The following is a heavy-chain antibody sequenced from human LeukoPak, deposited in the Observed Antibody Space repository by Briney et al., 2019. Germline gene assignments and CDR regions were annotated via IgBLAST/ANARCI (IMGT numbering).Heavy chain of an antibody. Sequence: GGSLRLSCAASGFTFSSYAMHWVRQAPGKGLEWVAVISYDGSNKYYADSVMGRFTISRDNSKNTLYLQMNSLRAEDTAVYYCARDRRTLHGAADYWGQGTLVTVSS. CDR2: ISYDGSNK. J-gene: IGHJ4*02. V-gene: IGHV3-30*04. CDR3: ARDRRTLHGAADY. CDR1: GFTFSSYA. D-gene: IGHD4-11*01.